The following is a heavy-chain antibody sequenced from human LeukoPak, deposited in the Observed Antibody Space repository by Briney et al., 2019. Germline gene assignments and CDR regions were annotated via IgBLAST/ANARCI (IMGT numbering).Heavy chain of an antibody. CDR2: IYTSGST. Sequence: PSETLSLTCAVYGGSFSGYYWSWIRQPAGKGLEWIGRIYTSGSTNYNPSLKSRVTMSVDTSKNQFSLKLSSVTAADTAVYYCARVGPLWRPTEKIYYYYYGMDVWGQGTTVTVSS. V-gene: IGHV4-59*10. D-gene: IGHD3-16*01. CDR1: GGSFSGYY. CDR3: ARVGPLWRPTEKIYYYYYGMDV. J-gene: IGHJ6*02.